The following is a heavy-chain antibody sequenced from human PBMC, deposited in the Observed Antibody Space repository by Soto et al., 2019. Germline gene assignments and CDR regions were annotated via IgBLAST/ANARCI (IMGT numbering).Heavy chain of an antibody. V-gene: IGHV4-61*01. Sequence: SDTLSLTCTVSGGSISSGYYYWSWLRQPPGKGLEWIGYLYYSGTTNYNPSLKSRAAISIDTSKNQFSLKLNSVTAADTAVYYCAREDRAHDTPFDPWGQGILVTVSS. CDR2: LYYSGTT. CDR3: AREDRAHDTPFDP. J-gene: IGHJ5*02. CDR1: GGSISSGYYY. D-gene: IGHD5-18*01.